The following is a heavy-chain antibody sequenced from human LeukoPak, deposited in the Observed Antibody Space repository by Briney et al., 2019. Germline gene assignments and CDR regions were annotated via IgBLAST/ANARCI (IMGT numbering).Heavy chain of an antibody. CDR1: GFTFSSYG. CDR2: IWYDGSNK. V-gene: IGHV3-33*01. D-gene: IGHD6-13*01. CDR3: ARGPYSSSPEFDL. Sequence: PGRSLRLSCAASGFTFSSYGMHWVRQAPGKGLEWVAVIWYDGSNKYYADSVKGRFTISRDNSKHTLYLQMNSLRAEDTAVYYCARGPYSSSPEFDLWGRGTLVTVSS. J-gene: IGHJ2*01.